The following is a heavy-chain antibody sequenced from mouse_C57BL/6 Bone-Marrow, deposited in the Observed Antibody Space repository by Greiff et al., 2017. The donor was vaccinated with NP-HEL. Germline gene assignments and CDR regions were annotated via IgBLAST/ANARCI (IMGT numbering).Heavy chain of an antibody. CDR2: IDPSDSYT. CDR1: GYTFTSYW. V-gene: IGHV1-59*01. J-gene: IGHJ2*01. D-gene: IGHD3-2*02. Sequence: QVQLQQSGAELVRPGTSVKLSCKASGYTFTSYWMHWVKQRPGQGLEWIGVIDPSDSYTNYNQKFKGKATLTVDTSSSTAYMQLSSLTSEDSAVYYCARPTAQASWFADWGKGTTLTVSA. CDR3: ARPTAQASWFAD.